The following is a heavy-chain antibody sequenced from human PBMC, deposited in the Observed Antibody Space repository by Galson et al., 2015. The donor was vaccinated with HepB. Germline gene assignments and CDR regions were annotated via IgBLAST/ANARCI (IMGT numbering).Heavy chain of an antibody. Sequence: PALVKPTPTLTLTCTFSGFSLSTSGMRVSWIRPPPGKALEWLARIDWDDDKFYSTSLKTRLTISKDTSKNQVVLTMTNMDPVDTATYYCARDMVRGIDYWGQGTLVTVSS. D-gene: IGHD3-10*01. CDR3: ARDMVRGIDY. V-gene: IGHV2-70*04. CDR2: IDWDDDK. J-gene: IGHJ4*02. CDR1: GFSLSTSGMR.